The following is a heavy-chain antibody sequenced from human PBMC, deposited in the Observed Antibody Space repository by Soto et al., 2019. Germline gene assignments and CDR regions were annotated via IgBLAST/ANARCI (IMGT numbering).Heavy chain of an antibody. CDR3: AKSGHYGFYGMDV. CDR2: ISYDGSNK. D-gene: IGHD3-16*01. Sequence: QVQLVESGGGVVQPGRSLRLSYAASGFTFSSYGMHWVRQAPGKGLEWVAVISYDGSNKYYADSVKGRFTISRDNSKNTLYLQMNSLRAEDTAVYYCAKSGHYGFYGMDVRGQGTTVTVSS. V-gene: IGHV3-30*18. CDR1: GFTFSSYG. J-gene: IGHJ6*02.